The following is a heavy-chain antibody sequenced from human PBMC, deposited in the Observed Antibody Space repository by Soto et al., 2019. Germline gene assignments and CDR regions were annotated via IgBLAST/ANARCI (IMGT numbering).Heavy chain of an antibody. J-gene: IGHJ5*02. D-gene: IGHD3-10*01. CDR2: ISAYNGNT. V-gene: IGHV1-18*04. CDR1: GYTFTSYG. CDR3: ARDARITMVRGVIVYWFDP. Sequence: QVQLVQSGAEVKKPGASVKVSCKASGYTFTSYGISWVRQAPGQGLEWMGWISAYNGNTNYAQKLQGSVTMTTDTSTSTAYMELRSLRSDDTAVYYCARDARITMVRGVIVYWFDPWGQGTLVTVSS.